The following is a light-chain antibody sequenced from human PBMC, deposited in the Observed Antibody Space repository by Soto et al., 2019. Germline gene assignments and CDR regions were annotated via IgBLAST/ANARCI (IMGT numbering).Light chain of an antibody. Sequence: EIVLTQSPGTLSLSPGERATLSCRASQSVSDNYLGWYQQKPGQAPRLLIYGVSTRATGIPDRFSGSGSGTDFTLTITRREPEDFAVYYCQQYGSSPRVTFGGGTKVEIK. J-gene: IGKJ4*01. CDR1: QSVSDNY. CDR3: QQYGSSPRVT. CDR2: GVS. V-gene: IGKV3-20*01.